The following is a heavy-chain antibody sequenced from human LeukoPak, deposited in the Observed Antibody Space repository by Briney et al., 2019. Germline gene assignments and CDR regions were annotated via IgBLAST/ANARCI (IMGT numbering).Heavy chain of an antibody. Sequence: GGSLRLSCAASGFTFSSYGIHWVRQAPGKGLEWVAVVSYDGSYKYYADSVKGRFTISRDNSKNTLYLQMNSLRAEDTAVYYCAKGVYQAAAGSGGYYGMDVWGQGTTVTVSS. J-gene: IGHJ6*02. V-gene: IGHV3-30*18. D-gene: IGHD6-13*01. CDR2: VSYDGSYK. CDR3: AKGVYQAAAGSGGYYGMDV. CDR1: GFTFSSYG.